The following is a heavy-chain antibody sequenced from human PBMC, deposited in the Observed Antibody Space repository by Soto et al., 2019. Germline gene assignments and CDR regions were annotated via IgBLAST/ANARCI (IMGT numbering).Heavy chain of an antibody. Sequence: SEALSLTCTVSGGSISSYYWSWIRQPPGKGLEWIGYIYYSGSTNYNPSLKSRVTISVDTSKNQFSLKLSSVTAADTAVYYCALRLGDPGRLYFDYWGQGTLVTVSS. CDR1: GGSISSYY. V-gene: IGHV4-59*12. J-gene: IGHJ4*02. CDR2: IYYSGST. D-gene: IGHD3-16*01. CDR3: ALRLGDPGRLYFDY.